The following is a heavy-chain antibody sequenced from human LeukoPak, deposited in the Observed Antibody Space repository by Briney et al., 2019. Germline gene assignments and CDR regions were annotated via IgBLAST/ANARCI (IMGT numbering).Heavy chain of an antibody. V-gene: IGHV4-59*01. J-gene: IGHJ6*03. CDR3: ARDAPFVDVLTGHVTRYYMDV. D-gene: IGHD3-9*01. CDR2: VYHSGRT. CDR1: GGSIRPNY. Sequence: SETLSLTCTVSGGSIRPNYWSWIRQAPQKGLEWIGYVYHSGRTNVGPSLKSRATILVDMSQNQFSLKLTSVTAADTALYYCARDAPFVDVLTGHVTRYYMDVWGKGTTVTVSS.